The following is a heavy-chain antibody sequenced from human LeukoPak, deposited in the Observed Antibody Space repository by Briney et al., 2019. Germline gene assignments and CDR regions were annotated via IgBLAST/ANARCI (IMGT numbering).Heavy chain of an antibody. CDR3: AKDMELRYFYGMDV. CDR2: ISWDGGST. D-gene: IGHD3-9*01. CDR1: GFTFDDCT. J-gene: IGHJ6*02. Sequence: GGSLRLSCAASGFTFDDCTMHWVRQAPGKGLEWVSLISWDGGSTYYADSVKGRFTISRDNSKNSLYLQMNSLRTEDTALYYCAKDMELRYFYGMDVWGQGTTVTVSS. V-gene: IGHV3-43*01.